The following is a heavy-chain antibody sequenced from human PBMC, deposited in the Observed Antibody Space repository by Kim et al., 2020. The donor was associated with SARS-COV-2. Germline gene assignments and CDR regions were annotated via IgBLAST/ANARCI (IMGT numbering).Heavy chain of an antibody. D-gene: IGHD4-17*01. J-gene: IGHJ4*01. CDR2: ISGSGGET. CDR1: GFTFNNYA. V-gene: IGHV3-23*01. CDR3: AKDDNGDYVRF. Sequence: GGSLRLSCAASGFTFNNYAMNWVRQAPGKGLDWISSISGSGGETYYADSVRGRFTISRDNSKSTLYLQMNSLKGEDTAVYYCAKDDNGDYVRFWGQGTLVTVAS.